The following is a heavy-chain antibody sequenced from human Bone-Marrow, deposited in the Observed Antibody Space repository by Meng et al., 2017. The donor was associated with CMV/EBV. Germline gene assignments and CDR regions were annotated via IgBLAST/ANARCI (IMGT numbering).Heavy chain of an antibody. V-gene: IGHV3-21*01. CDR2: ISSSSSYI. Sequence: GESLKISCAASGFIFSGYTMNWVRQAPGKGLEWVSSISSSSSYIYYADSVKGRFTISRDNAKNSLFLQMNSLRGDDTAVYYCARGNGGSYDWIAYWGQGTLVTVSS. D-gene: IGHD1-26*01. J-gene: IGHJ4*02. CDR1: GFIFSGYT. CDR3: ARGNGGSYDWIAY.